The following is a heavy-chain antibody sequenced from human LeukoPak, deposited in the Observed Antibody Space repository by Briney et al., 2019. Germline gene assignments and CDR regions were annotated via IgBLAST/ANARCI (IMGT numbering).Heavy chain of an antibody. CDR1: EFTFSSYW. Sequence: PGGSLRLSCAASEFTFSSYWMSWVRQAPGKGLEWVANINRDASEKNYVDSVKGRFTISRDNAKNSLYLQMNNLRAEDTAVYYCAPYFPDRGSWGQGTLVTVSS. V-gene: IGHV3-7*01. J-gene: IGHJ5*02. D-gene: IGHD2/OR15-2a*01. CDR2: INRDASEK. CDR3: APYFPDRGS.